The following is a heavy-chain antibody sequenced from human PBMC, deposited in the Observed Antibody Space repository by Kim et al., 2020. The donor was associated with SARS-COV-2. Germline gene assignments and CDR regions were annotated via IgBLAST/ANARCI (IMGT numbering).Heavy chain of an antibody. CDR3: ATIRYGSQSYHYFDN. CDR1: GFTFSDYY. Sequence: GGSQRLSCAASGFTFSDYYMSWVRQAPGKGLEWLSYISSSGTYTNYADSVKGRFTVSRDNAKNSLYLQMNSLTVDDTAVYYCATIRYGSQSYHYFDNWG. J-gene: IGHJ4*01. CDR2: ISSSGTYT. D-gene: IGHD3-10*01. V-gene: IGHV3-11*03.